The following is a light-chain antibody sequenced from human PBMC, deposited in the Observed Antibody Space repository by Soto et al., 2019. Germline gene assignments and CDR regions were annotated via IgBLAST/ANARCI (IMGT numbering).Light chain of an antibody. CDR2: DAS. CDR1: QSVSSY. CDR3: QQRSNWPGVT. J-gene: IGKJ4*01. Sequence: EIVLTQSPATLSLSPGERATLSCRASQSVSSYLAWYQQKPGQAPRLLIYDASNRATGIPARFSGSGSGTDFTLTISSLEPEDFAVYYCQQRSNWPGVTFGGGTKVGIK. V-gene: IGKV3-11*01.